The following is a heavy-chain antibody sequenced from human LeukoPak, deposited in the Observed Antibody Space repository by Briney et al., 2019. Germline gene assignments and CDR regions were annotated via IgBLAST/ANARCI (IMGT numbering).Heavy chain of an antibody. V-gene: IGHV1-46*01. J-gene: IGHJ4*02. D-gene: IGHD3-22*01. CDR3: AREYDSSGYYFFFDY. CDR1: GYTFTSYY. Sequence: ASVKVPCKASGYTFTSYYMHWVRQAPGQGLEWMGIINPSGGSTSYAQKFQGRVTMTRDTSTSTVYMELSSLRSEDTGVYYCAREYDSSGYYFFFDYWGQGTLVTVSS. CDR2: INPSGGST.